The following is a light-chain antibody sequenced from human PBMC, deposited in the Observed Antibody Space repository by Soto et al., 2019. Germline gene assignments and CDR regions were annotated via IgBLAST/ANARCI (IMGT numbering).Light chain of an antibody. CDR3: QQYNNRWT. V-gene: IGKV3-15*01. J-gene: IGKJ1*01. CDR2: GAS. Sequence: EIVMTQSPATLSVSPGERATLSCRARQSVGSNLAWYQQKPGQAPRLLIYGASTRAAGIPARFSGSGSGTEFTLTISSRQSEDFAVYFCQQYNNRWTFGPGTKVEIK. CDR1: QSVGSN.